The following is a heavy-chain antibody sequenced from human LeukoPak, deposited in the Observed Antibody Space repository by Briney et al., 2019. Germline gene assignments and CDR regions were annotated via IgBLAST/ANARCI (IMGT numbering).Heavy chain of an antibody. CDR1: GFTFSSYW. D-gene: IGHD4-17*01. CDR2: ISYDGSNK. V-gene: IGHV3-30*03. J-gene: IGHJ4*02. Sequence: GGSLRLSCAASGFTFSSYWMSWVRQAPGKGLEWVAVISYDGSNKYYADSVKGRFTISRDNSKNTLYLQMNSLRAEDTAVYYCARGKLENDYGDYGGSVYWGQGTLVTVSS. CDR3: ARGKLENDYGDYGGSVY.